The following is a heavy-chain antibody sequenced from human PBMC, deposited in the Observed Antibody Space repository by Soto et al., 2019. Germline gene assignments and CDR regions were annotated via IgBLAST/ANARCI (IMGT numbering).Heavy chain of an antibody. J-gene: IGHJ5*02. CDR2: TYYRSKWYN. V-gene: IGHV6-1*01. CDR3: ARDIRGRVRDRAPAQSPFDP. CDR1: GDSVSSNSAA. Sequence: PSQTLSLTCVISGDSVSSNSAAWNWIRQSPSRGLEWLGRTYYRSKWYNDYAVSVKSRITINPDTSKNQFSLQLNSVTPEDTAVYYCARDIRGRVRDRAPAQSPFDPWGQGTLVTVSS. D-gene: IGHD3-10*01.